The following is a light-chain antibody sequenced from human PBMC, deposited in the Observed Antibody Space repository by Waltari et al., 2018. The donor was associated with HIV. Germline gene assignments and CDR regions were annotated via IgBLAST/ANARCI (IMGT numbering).Light chain of an antibody. J-gene: IGLJ2*01. V-gene: IGLV3-25*03. Sequence: SYELRQPPSVSVSPGQTAGITCSGEGLSKKNTHWYRQKQGQAPVMVLYTDTESPSGIPGRFSGSNSGTTVTLSIGGVQAEDEADYYCQSVDSSGTHVVFGGGTRLTVL. CDR2: TDT. CDR1: GLSKKN. CDR3: QSVDSSGTHVV.